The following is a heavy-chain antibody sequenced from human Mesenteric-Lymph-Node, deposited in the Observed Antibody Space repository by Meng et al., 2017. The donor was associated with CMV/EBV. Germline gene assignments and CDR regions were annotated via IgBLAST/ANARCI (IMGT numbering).Heavy chain of an antibody. J-gene: IGHJ6*02. V-gene: IGHV3-30*04. CDR2: VSYDANSE. D-gene: IGHD1-26*01. CDR1: GFTFSTYT. CDR3: ARILGATTDYFYDFGMDV. Sequence: GESLKISCAASGFTFSTYTMNWVRQAPGKGLEWVAIVSYDANSELYADSVRGRVTISRDNSKNMLYLQISSLRTEDTAVYYCARILGATTDYFYDFGMDVWGQGTTVTVSS.